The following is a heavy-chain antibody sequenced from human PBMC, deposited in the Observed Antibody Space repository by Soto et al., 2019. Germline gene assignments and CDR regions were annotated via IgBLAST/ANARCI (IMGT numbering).Heavy chain of an antibody. J-gene: IGHJ4*02. V-gene: IGHV4-34*01. CDR3: ARSGHLFDY. D-gene: IGHD3-10*01. CDR1: GGSFSVYY. Sequence: QVQLQQWGAGLLKPSETLSLTCVVYGGSFSVYYWSWIRQPPGKGLEWIGEINHSGHTNYNPSLNSRIAISVDSSKNQFSLKLSSVTAADSAVYYCARSGHLFDYWGQGTLVTVSS. CDR2: INHSGHT.